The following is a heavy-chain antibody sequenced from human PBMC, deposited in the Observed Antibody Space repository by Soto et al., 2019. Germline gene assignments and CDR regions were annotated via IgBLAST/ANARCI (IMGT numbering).Heavy chain of an antibody. CDR1: GFTFNTYA. Sequence: QVQLVESGGGVVQPGRSLRLSCAASGFTFNTYAMHWVRQAPGKGLEWVAVISYDGRNKYYTESAKGRFSISRDNSENTLYLRMSSLRAEDTAVYYCARSIGVAGHYFDYWGQGTLVTVSS. D-gene: IGHD6-19*01. CDR2: ISYDGRNK. J-gene: IGHJ4*02. CDR3: ARSIGVAGHYFDY. V-gene: IGHV3-30*04.